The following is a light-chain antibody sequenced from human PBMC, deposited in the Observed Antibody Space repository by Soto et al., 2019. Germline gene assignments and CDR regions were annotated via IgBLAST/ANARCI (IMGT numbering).Light chain of an antibody. CDR3: QQSYSTPPT. J-gene: IGKJ1*01. V-gene: IGKV1-39*01. CDR2: AAS. Sequence: EIQMTQSPSSLSASVGDRVTITCRASQSISSYLNWYQQKPGKAPKLLIYAASSLQSGVPSRFSGSGSGTDFTLTISSLQPEDFETYYCQQSYSTPPTFGQGTMVDIK. CDR1: QSISSY.